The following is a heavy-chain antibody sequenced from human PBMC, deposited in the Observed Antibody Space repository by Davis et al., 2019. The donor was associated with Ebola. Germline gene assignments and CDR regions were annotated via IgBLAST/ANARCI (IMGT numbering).Heavy chain of an antibody. CDR1: GGSFSGYY. D-gene: IGHD4-17*01. CDR3: ARGRAVTSFDY. CDR2: IYYSGST. J-gene: IGHJ4*02. V-gene: IGHV4-31*11. Sequence: MPSETLSLTCAVHGGSFSGYYWSWIRQHPGKGLEWIGYIYYSGSTYYNPSLKSRVTISVDTSKNQFSLKLSSVTAADTAVYYCARGRAVTSFDYWGQGTLVTVSS.